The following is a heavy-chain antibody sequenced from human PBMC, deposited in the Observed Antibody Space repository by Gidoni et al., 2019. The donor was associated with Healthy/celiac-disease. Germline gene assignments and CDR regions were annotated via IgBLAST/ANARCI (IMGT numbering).Heavy chain of an antibody. V-gene: IGHV4-39*07. CDR3: ARVSRTNTAMAGY. D-gene: IGHD5-18*01. Sequence: QLQLQASGPGLVKPSETLSLTCTVPGGSLRSSSYYWGWIRPPPGKGLEWIGSIYYSGSTYYNPSLKSRVTISVDTSKNQFALKLSSVTAADTAVDYGARVSRTNTAMAGYWGQGTRVTVSS. J-gene: IGHJ4*02. CDR1: GGSLRSSSYY. CDR2: IYYSGST.